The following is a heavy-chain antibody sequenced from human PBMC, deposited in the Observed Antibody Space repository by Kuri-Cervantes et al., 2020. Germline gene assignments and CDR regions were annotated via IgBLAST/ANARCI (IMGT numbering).Heavy chain of an antibody. Sequence: GGSLRLSCAASGFTFDDYTMHWVRQAPGKGLEWVSLISWDGGSTYYADSVKGRFTISRDNSKNTLYLQMNSLRAEDTAVYYCARDGDSGYDFRPLDYWGQGTLVTVSS. CDR1: GFTFDDYT. V-gene: IGHV3-43*01. CDR2: ISWDGGST. CDR3: ARDGDSGYDFRPLDY. J-gene: IGHJ4*02. D-gene: IGHD5-12*01.